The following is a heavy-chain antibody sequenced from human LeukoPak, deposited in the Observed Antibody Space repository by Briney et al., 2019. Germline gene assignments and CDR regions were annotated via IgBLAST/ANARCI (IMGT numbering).Heavy chain of an antibody. CDR3: ARHFGLTTHWGAFDI. Sequence: SETLSLTCTVSGGSISSYYWSWIRQPPGKGLEWIGYIYYSGSTNYNPSLKSRVTISVDTSKNQFSLKLSSVTAADTAVYYCARHFGLTTHWGAFDIWGLGTMVTVSS. J-gene: IGHJ3*02. CDR1: GGSISSYY. D-gene: IGHD2/OR15-2a*01. V-gene: IGHV4-59*08. CDR2: IYYSGST.